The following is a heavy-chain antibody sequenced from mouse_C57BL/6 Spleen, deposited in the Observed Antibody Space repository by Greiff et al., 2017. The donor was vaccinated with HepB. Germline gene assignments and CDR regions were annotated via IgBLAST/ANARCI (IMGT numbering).Heavy chain of an antibody. J-gene: IGHJ4*01. Sequence: VQLQQSGPVLVKPGASVKMSCKASGYTFTDYYMNWVKQSHGKSLEWIGVINPYNGGTSYNQKFKGKATLTVDKSSSTAYMELNSLTSEDSAVYYCARDDSNYLMDYWGQGTSVTVSS. V-gene: IGHV1-19*01. CDR1: GYTFTDYY. CDR3: ARDDSNYLMDY. D-gene: IGHD2-5*01. CDR2: INPYNGGT.